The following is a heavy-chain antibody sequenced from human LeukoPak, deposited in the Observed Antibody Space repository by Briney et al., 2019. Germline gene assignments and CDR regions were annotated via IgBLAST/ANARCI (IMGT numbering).Heavy chain of an antibody. J-gene: IGHJ4*02. CDR1: GGTFSSYA. D-gene: IGHD6-13*01. CDR3: ARCGTPAGIYYFDC. V-gene: IGHV1-69*05. CDR2: IIPIFGTA. Sequence: ASVKVSCKASGGTFSSYAISWVRQAPGQGLEWMGGIIPIFGTANYAQKFQGRVTITTDESTSTAYMELSSLRSEDTAVYYCARCGTPAGIYYFDCWGQGTLVTVSS.